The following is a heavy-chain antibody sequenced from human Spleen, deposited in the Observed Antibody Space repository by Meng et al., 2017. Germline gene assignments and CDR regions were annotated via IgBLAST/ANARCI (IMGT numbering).Heavy chain of an antibody. J-gene: IGHJ4*02. V-gene: IGHV4-59*01. Sequence: QVPVQEAGPGLVKPLETLSLTCTVSGGSISGYYWTWIRQTPGKGLEWIGYIYHSGTTRYNPSLKSRVTISEDRSKNQFSLKLSSVTAADTAVYYCARVVSEMGLSGYCFDYWGQGSLVTVSS. CDR3: ARVVSEMGLSGYCFDY. D-gene: IGHD6-25*01. CDR2: IYHSGTT. CDR1: GGSISGYY.